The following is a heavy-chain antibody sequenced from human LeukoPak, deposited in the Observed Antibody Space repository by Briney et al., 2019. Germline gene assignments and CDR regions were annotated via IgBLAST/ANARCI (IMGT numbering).Heavy chain of an antibody. CDR1: GFTFSSYG. D-gene: IGHD5-24*01. V-gene: IGHV3-30*02. J-gene: IGHJ4*02. CDR3: AKDRGDYFDY. Sequence: PGGSLRLSCAASGFTFSSYGMHWVRQAPGKGLEWVAFIRYDGSNKYYADSVEGRFTISRDNSKNTLYLQMNSLRVEDTAVYYCAKDRGDYFDYWGQGTLVTVSS. CDR2: IRYDGSNK.